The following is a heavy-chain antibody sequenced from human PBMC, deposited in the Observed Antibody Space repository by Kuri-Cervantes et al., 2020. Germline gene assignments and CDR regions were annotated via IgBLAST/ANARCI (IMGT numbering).Heavy chain of an antibody. J-gene: IGHJ6*02. CDR2: IYSGGST. Sequence: GGSLRLSCTASGFTVSSDYMKWVRQAPGKGLEWVSVIYSGGSTHSADSVKGRFIISRDNSKNFVYLQMNSLRVEDTALYYCAQGDCGGDCYGGGMDVWGQGTTVTVSS. CDR1: GFTVSSDY. V-gene: IGHV3-53*05. D-gene: IGHD2-21*02. CDR3: AQGDCGGDCYGGGMDV.